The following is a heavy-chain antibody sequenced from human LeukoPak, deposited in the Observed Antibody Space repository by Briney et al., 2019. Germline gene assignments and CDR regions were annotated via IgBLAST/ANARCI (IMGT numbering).Heavy chain of an antibody. V-gene: IGHV3-43*02. D-gene: IGHD3-3*01. CDR3: AKIPRSTPYNY. CDR2: ISGDGGST. CDR1: GLTFDDYA. J-gene: IGHJ4*02. Sequence: GGSLRLSGAASGLTFDDYAMHWVGQAPGKGLEWVSLISGDGGSTYYADSVKGRFTISRDNSKNSLYLQMNSLRTEDTALYYCAKIPRSTPYNYWGQGTLVTVSS.